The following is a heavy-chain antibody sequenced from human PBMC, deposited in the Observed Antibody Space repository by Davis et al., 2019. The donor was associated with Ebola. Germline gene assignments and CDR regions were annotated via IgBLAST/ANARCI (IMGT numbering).Heavy chain of an antibody. CDR2: INPITGGT. CDR1: GYRFTSYY. V-gene: IGHV1-46*01. Sequence: ASVKVSCKASGYRFTSYYMHWVRQAPGQGLEWMGIINPITGGTSYAQNIQVRVNMTRDTSTSTVYMELSSLRSEDTAVYYCAREGGRYYDSSGYVFDIWGQGTMVKVSS. D-gene: IGHD3-22*01. CDR3: AREGGRYYDSSGYVFDI. J-gene: IGHJ3*02.